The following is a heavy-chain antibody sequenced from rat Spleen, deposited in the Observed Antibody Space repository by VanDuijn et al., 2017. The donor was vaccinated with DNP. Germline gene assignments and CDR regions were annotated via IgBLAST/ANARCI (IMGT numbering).Heavy chain of an antibody. Sequence: EVQLVESGGGLVQPGRSMKLSCVASGFTFSDYYMAWVRQAPGKGLEWVASITNTGGSTYYLDSVKGRFTISRDNAKNSLYLQMNSLRSEDTATYFCARQALRRLYWFAYWGQGTLVTVSS. D-gene: IGHD1-11*01. CDR1: GFTFSDYY. V-gene: IGHV5-22*01. J-gene: IGHJ3*01. CDR3: ARQALRRLYWFAY. CDR2: ITNTGGST.